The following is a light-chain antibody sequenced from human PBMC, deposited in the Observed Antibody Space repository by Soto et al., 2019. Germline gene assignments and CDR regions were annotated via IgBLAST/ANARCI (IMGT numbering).Light chain of an antibody. J-gene: IGKJ5*01. CDR3: QQLFDSPIT. CDR1: QVISTS. CDR2: AAS. Sequence: DNQLTQSPSFLSPSIGESVTITCWASQVISTSLAWYQVKPGKAPKLLIYAASTLESGVPSRFSATVSGTEFSLTITSLQPEDCATYYCQQLFDSPITFGQGTRLEIK. V-gene: IGKV1-9*01.